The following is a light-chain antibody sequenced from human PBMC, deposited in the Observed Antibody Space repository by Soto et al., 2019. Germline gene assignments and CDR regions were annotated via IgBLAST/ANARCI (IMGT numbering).Light chain of an antibody. CDR3: SSYSRTTTLVV. CDR2: DTI. J-gene: IGLJ2*01. Sequence: QSALTQPASVSGSPGQSITISCTGTSSDIGAFTSVSWYQQHPGKAPKLIIYDTIHRPSGVSDRFSGSKSVNTASLTVSGLQPEDEANYYCSSYSRTTTLVVFGSGTKLTVL. V-gene: IGLV2-14*03. CDR1: SSDIGAFTS.